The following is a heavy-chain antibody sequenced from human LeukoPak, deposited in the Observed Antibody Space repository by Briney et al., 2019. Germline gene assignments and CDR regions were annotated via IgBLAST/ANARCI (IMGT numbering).Heavy chain of an antibody. V-gene: IGHV5-51*01. D-gene: IGHD4-11*01. Sequence: GASLQISCKGSGYSLTSYWIGWVRQMPGKGLEWTGIIYPGDSDTRYSPSFQGQVTISADKSISTAYLQWSSLKASDTAMYYCARQRYSVDWFDPWGQGTLVTVSS. CDR3: ARQRYSVDWFDP. CDR2: IYPGDSDT. CDR1: GYSLTSYW. J-gene: IGHJ5*02.